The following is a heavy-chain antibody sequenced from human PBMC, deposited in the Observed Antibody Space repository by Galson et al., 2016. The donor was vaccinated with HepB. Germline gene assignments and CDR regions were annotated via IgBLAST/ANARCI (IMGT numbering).Heavy chain of an antibody. Sequence: SVKVSCKASGYTFNTYGVAWVRQAPGQRLEWMGWINGDSGDTRYSHNFLDRVTITRDTSASTAYMELSSLKSEDTAMYYCARGTRMVRGVIVAGPFDYWGQGTLVTVSS. CDR1: GYTFNTYG. CDR2: INGDSGDT. V-gene: IGHV1-3*01. D-gene: IGHD3-10*01. J-gene: IGHJ4*02. CDR3: ARGTRMVRGVIVAGPFDY.